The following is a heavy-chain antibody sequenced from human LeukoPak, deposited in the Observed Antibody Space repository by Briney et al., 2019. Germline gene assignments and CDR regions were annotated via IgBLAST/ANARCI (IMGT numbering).Heavy chain of an antibody. J-gene: IGHJ5*02. CDR1: GFTFSSYG. D-gene: IGHD6-13*01. CDR3: AKDRSSWPEGRWFDP. V-gene: IGHV3-33*06. Sequence: GGSLRLSCAASGFTFSSYGMHWVRQAPGKGLEWVAVIWYDGSNKYYADSVKGRFTISRDNSKNTLYLQMNSLRAEDTAVYYCAKDRSSWPEGRWFDPWGQGTLVTVSS. CDR2: IWYDGSNK.